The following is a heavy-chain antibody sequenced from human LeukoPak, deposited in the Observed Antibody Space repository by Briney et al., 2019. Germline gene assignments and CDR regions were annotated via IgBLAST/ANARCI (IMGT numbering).Heavy chain of an antibody. CDR2: INDSRIT. CDR1: GGSFNGYY. D-gene: IGHD3-22*01. J-gene: IGHJ4*02. V-gene: IGHV4-34*01. CDR3: ARGYYDSSGYFHFDY. Sequence: PSDTLSLTCAVHGGSFNGYYWSWIRQPPGKGLEWIGEINDSRITKYNPSLKSRVTMSVDTSKNQFSLKMSSVTAADTAVYYCARGYYDSSGYFHFDYWGQGTLVTVSS.